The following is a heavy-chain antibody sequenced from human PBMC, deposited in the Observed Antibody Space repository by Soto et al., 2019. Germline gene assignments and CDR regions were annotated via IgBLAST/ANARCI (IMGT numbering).Heavy chain of an antibody. V-gene: IGHV4-4*07. CDR1: GGSISSYY. CDR2: IYTSGST. D-gene: IGHD3-10*01. CDR3: ARSGSGSDHPAGYYYYGMDV. Sequence: QVQLQESGPGLVKPSETLSLTCTVSGGSISSYYWSWIRQPAGKGLEWIGRIYTSGSTNYNPSLRRRVTMPVDTSKNQSSLKLSSVTASDSGVYYCARSGSGSDHPAGYYYYGMDVWGQGTTVTVSS. J-gene: IGHJ6*02.